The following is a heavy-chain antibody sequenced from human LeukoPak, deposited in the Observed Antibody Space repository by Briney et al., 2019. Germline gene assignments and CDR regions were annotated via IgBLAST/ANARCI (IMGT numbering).Heavy chain of an antibody. CDR2: INSDGSST. J-gene: IGHJ4*02. Sequence: GGSLRLSCAASGFTFSSYWMHWVRQAPGKGLVWVSRINSDGSSTSYADSVKGRFTISRDNAKNTLYLQMNSLSAEDTAVYYCARDFDYVWGSYRPSDDWGQGTLVTVSS. CDR1: GFTFSSYW. D-gene: IGHD3-16*02. V-gene: IGHV3-74*01. CDR3: ARDFDYVWGSYRPSDD.